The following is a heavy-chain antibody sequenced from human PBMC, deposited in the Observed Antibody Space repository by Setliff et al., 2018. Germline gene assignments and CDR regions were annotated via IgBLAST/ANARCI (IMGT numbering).Heavy chain of an antibody. CDR1: GFTFSNAW. J-gene: IGHJ6*03. CDR3: ARAGGGSSFTAYYYYYYMDV. D-gene: IGHD6-13*01. V-gene: IGHV3-15*01. Sequence: GGSLRLSCAASGFTFSNAWMSWVRQAPGKGLEWVGRIKSKTDGGTTDYAAPVKGRFTISRDDSKNTLYLQMNSLKTEDTAVYYCARAGGGSSFTAYYYYYYMDVWGKGTTVTVSS. CDR2: IKSKTDGGTT.